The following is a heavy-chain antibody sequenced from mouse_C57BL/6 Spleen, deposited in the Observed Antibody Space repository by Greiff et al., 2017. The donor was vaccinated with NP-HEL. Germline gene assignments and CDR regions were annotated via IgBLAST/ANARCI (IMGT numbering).Heavy chain of an antibody. CDR3: ARPYYGSSYWYFDV. Sequence: QVQLKQPGAELVRPGTSVKLSCKASGYTFTSYWMHWVKQRPGQVLEWIGVIDPSASYTNYNQKFKGKATLTVDTSSSTAYMQLSSLTSEDSAVYYCARPYYGSSYWYFDVWGTGTTVTVSS. V-gene: IGHV1-59*01. J-gene: IGHJ1*03. CDR2: IDPSASYT. D-gene: IGHD1-1*01. CDR1: GYTFTSYW.